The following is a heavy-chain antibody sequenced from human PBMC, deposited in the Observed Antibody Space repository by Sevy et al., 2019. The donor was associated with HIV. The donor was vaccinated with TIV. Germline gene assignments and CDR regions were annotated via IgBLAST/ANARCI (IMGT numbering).Heavy chain of an antibody. Sequence: SETLSLTCVVYGGSFSGYYWSWIRQPPGKGLEWIGEINHSGSTNYNPSLKSRVTISADTSKNQFSLKLSSVTAADTAVYSCATRRGHLSFDYWGQGTLVTVSS. CDR1: GGSFSGYY. J-gene: IGHJ4*02. V-gene: IGHV4-34*01. CDR3: ATRRGHLSFDY. CDR2: INHSGST.